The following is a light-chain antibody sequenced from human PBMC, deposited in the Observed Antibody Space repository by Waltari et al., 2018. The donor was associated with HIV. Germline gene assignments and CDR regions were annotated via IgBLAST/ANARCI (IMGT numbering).Light chain of an antibody. CDR2: VNSDGSH. J-gene: IGLJ1*01. CDR3: QTWGADIHI. Sequence: QLVLTQSPSASASLGASVKLTCTPSSEHSTYAIAWHQQQSNKGPRFLMKVNSDGSHNKGDGIPDRFSASSSGAERYLIISSLQSEDEADYYCQTWGADIHIFGAGTKVTVL. V-gene: IGLV4-69*01. CDR1: SEHSTYA.